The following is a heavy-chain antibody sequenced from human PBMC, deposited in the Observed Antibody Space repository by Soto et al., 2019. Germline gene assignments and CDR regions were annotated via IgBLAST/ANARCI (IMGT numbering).Heavy chain of an antibody. Sequence: ASEKVSCKASGYIFTNYAMHWVRQAPGQRLEWMGWINAANGNTKYSQKFQGRVTITTDTSASTAYMELSSLRSEDTAVYYCARDQLYYNDISGRPLNAFDVWGQGTMVTVSS. CDR3: ARDQLYYNDISGRPLNAFDV. V-gene: IGHV1-3*01. CDR2: INAANGNT. CDR1: GYIFTNYA. D-gene: IGHD3-22*01. J-gene: IGHJ3*01.